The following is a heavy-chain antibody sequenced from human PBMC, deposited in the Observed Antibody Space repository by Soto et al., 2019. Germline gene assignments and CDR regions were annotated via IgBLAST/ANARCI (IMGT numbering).Heavy chain of an antibody. D-gene: IGHD6-19*01. V-gene: IGHV4-59*08. CDR1: GDSINSYY. Sequence: TLSLTCTVSGDSINSYYWSWIRQPPGEGLEWIGENYYSGSTEYKPSLKSRVTISIDTSKKRFSLNLSSVTAADTAVYYCARRSWYSSGWYFDSWGQGTLVTVSS. CDR3: ARRSWYSSGWYFDS. CDR2: NYYSGST. J-gene: IGHJ4*02.